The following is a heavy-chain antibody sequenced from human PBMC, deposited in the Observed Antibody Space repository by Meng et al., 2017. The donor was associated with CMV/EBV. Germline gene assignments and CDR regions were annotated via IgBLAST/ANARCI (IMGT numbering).Heavy chain of an antibody. Sequence: SVKVSCKASGGTFSSYTISWVRQAPGQGLEWMGRIIPILGIANYAQKFQGRVTITADKSTSTAYMELSSLRSEDTAAYYCARDIITIFGVVKGGMDVWGQGTTVTVSS. D-gene: IGHD3-3*01. V-gene: IGHV1-69*04. CDR1: GGTFSSYT. J-gene: IGHJ6*02. CDR3: ARDIITIFGVVKGGMDV. CDR2: IIPILGIA.